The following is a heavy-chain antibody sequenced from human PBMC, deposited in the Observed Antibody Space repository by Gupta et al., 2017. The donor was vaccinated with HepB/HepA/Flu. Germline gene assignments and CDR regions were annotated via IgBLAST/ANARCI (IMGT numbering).Heavy chain of an antibody. CDR3: ARRGMYYDFWSGLGGYGMDV. V-gene: IGHV1-18*01. Sequence: QVQLVQSGAEVKKPGASVKVSCKASGYTFTSYGISWVRQAPGQGLEWMGWISAYNGNTNYAQKLQGRVTMTTDTSTSTAYMELRSLRSDDTAVYYCARRGMYYDFWSGLGGYGMDVWGQGTTVTVSS. CDR1: GYTFTSYG. D-gene: IGHD3-3*01. CDR2: ISAYNGNT. J-gene: IGHJ6*02.